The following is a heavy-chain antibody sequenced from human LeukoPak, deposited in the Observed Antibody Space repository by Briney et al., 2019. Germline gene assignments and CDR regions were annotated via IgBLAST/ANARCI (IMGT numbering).Heavy chain of an antibody. CDR3: ARRRRYSYGCHDY. Sequence: PSETLSLTCAVYGGSFSGYYWSWIRQPPGKGLEWIGEINHSGSTNYNPSLKSRVTISVDTSKNQFSLKLSSVTAADTAVYYCARRRRYSYGCHDYWGQGTLVTVSS. CDR1: GGSFSGYY. V-gene: IGHV4-34*01. CDR2: INHSGST. J-gene: IGHJ4*02. D-gene: IGHD5-18*01.